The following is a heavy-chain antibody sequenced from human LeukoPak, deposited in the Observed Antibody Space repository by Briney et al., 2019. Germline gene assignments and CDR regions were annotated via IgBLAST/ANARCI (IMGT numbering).Heavy chain of an antibody. Sequence: QPGGSLRLSCAASGFTFSSFAMSWVRHGPRQGLEWVSAVSGSGGSTYYADSVKGRFTISRDNSKNTLFLQMNSLRAEDTAVYYCAKDRSCTGSSCNVGSWGQGTMVTVSS. J-gene: IGHJ3*01. CDR2: VSGSGGST. CDR3: AKDRSCTGSSCNVGS. D-gene: IGHD2-2*01. CDR1: GFTFSSFA. V-gene: IGHV3-23*01.